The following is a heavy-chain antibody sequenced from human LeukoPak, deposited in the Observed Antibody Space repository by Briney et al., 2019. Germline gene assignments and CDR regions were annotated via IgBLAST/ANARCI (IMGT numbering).Heavy chain of an antibody. D-gene: IGHD3-9*01. Sequence: GASVKVSCKASGYTFTTYGISWVRQAPGQGLEWMGWISVYNGNTNYVQKLQGRVTMTIDTSTSTAYMELRSLRSDDTAVYYCARGPFTYNDILTGYSDVYYIAYCGEGTLVTVSS. CDR2: ISVYNGNT. V-gene: IGHV1-18*01. CDR3: ARGPFTYNDILTGYSDVYYIAY. J-gene: IGHJ4*02. CDR1: GYTFTTYG.